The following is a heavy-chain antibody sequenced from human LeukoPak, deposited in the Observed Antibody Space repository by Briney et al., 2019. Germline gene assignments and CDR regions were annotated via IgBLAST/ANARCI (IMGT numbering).Heavy chain of an antibody. J-gene: IGHJ6*03. D-gene: IGHD6-13*01. CDR3: ARVGGYSSSWYSLIGYYYMDV. CDR2: IKQDGSEK. V-gene: IGHV3-7*01. Sequence: PGGSLRLSCAASGFTFSSYAMSWVRQAPGKGLEWVANIKQDGSEKYYVDSVKGRFTISRDNAKNSLYLQMNSLRAEDTAVYYCARVGGYSSSWYSLIGYYYMDVWGKGTTVTISS. CDR1: GFTFSSYA.